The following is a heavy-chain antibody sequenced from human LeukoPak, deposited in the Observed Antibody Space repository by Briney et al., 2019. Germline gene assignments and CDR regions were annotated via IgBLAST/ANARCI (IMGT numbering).Heavy chain of an antibody. V-gene: IGHV3-23*01. J-gene: IGHJ4*02. CDR2: ISVSGDTT. D-gene: IGHD2-2*01. CDR1: GFTFSSYA. Sequence: GGSLRLSCAVSGFTFSSYAMSWVRQAPGKGLEWVSAISVSGDTTYYADSVKGRFTISRDNSKNTLYLQMNSLRAEDTVLYYCAKAPPIGYCSSTTCYFDYWGQGTLVTVSS. CDR3: AKAPPIGYCSSTTCYFDY.